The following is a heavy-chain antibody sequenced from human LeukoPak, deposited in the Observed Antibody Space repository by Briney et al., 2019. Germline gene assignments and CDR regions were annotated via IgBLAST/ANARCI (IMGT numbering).Heavy chain of an antibody. CDR2: ISGSGAST. Sequence: GGSLRLSCAASGFTFSSYAMSWVRQAPGKGLEWVSAISGSGASTYYADSVKGRFTISRDNSKNTLYLQMNSLRAEDTAVYYCAKGRRLHPSNDAFDIWGQGTMVTVSS. CDR1: GFTFSSYA. CDR3: AKGRRLHPSNDAFDI. J-gene: IGHJ3*02. D-gene: IGHD4-11*01. V-gene: IGHV3-23*01.